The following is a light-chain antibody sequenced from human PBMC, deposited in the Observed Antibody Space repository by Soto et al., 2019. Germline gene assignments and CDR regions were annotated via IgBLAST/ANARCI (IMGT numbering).Light chain of an antibody. CDR3: QYYDSRWT. Sequence: EIVMTQSPATLSVSPGERATLSCRASQSVSSNLAWYQQKPGQAPRLLIYDASSRATGIPDRFSGSGSGTDFTLTISRLEPEDVAVYYGQYYDSRWTFGQGTKVEIK. CDR2: DAS. CDR1: QSVSSN. J-gene: IGKJ1*01. V-gene: IGKV3-20*01.